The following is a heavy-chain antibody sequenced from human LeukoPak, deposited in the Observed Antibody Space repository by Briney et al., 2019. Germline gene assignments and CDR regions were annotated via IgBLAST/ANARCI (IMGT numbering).Heavy chain of an antibody. J-gene: IGHJ4*02. CDR1: RFTLRNAW. V-gene: IGHV3-15*01. CDR2: IKSKTDGGTT. CDR3: RRDTIAASDY. D-gene: IGHD5-18*01. Sequence: GGSLTLPCAASRFTLRNAWVMWARDAPRKGLEWVGRIKSKTDGGTTDYAAPVKGRFTISRDDSKNTLYLQMNSLKAEDTAVYYCRRDTIAASDYWGQGTLVTVSS.